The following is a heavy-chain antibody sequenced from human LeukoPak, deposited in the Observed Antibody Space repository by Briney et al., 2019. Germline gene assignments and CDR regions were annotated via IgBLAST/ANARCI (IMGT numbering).Heavy chain of an antibody. D-gene: IGHD2-15*01. CDR2: ISGSGGST. CDR3: AKRGVVAAPNGVDYYYYMDV. CDR1: GFTFSSYA. Sequence: GGSLRLSCAASGFTFSSYAMSWVRQAPGKGLEWVSAISGSGGSTYYADSVKGRFTISRDNSKNTLYLQMNSLRAEDTAVYNCAKRGVVAAPNGVDYYYYMDVWGKGTTVTVSS. V-gene: IGHV3-23*01. J-gene: IGHJ6*03.